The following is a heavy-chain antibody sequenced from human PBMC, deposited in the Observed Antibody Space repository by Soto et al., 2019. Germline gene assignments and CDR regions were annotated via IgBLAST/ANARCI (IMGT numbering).Heavy chain of an antibody. Sequence: SVKVSCKASGGTFSSYAISWVRQAPGQGLEWMGGIIPIFGTANYAQKFRGRVTITADESTSTAYMELSSLRSEDTAVYYCARADHPMATPGNFDYWGQGTLVTVSS. CDR2: IIPIFGTA. CDR3: ARADHPMATPGNFDY. CDR1: GGTFSSYA. J-gene: IGHJ4*02. D-gene: IGHD5-12*01. V-gene: IGHV1-69*13.